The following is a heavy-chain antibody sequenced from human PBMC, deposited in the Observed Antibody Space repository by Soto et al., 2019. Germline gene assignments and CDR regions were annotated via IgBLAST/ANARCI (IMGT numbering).Heavy chain of an antibody. D-gene: IGHD6-13*01. CDR2: INRDGSKK. J-gene: IGHJ3*02. CDR1: GFTLSAYW. V-gene: IGHV3-7*05. Sequence: EVQLEESGGDLVQPGGSLRLSCAASGFTLSAYWMTWVRQAPGKGLEWVANINRDGSKKSYLDSVRGRFTISTDNAANSLSLQMDSLRADDTALYYCARDVSPGSSSLYLDAFDIWGQGTMVTVSS. CDR3: ARDVSPGSSSLYLDAFDI.